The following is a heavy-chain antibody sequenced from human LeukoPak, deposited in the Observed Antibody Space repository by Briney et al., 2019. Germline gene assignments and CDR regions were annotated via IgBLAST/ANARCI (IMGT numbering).Heavy chain of an antibody. Sequence: SSVKVSCKASRYTFTSYDINWVRQATAQGLEGMGWINSNSGNAGYAQKLQGRVTMTRNTSITTAYMELSSLTSEDTAVYYCTTSEYYYDSSGFDFDYWGQGTLVTVSS. D-gene: IGHD3-22*01. J-gene: IGHJ4*02. CDR2: INSNSGNA. V-gene: IGHV1-8*01. CDR1: RYTFTSYD. CDR3: TTSEYYYDSSGFDFDY.